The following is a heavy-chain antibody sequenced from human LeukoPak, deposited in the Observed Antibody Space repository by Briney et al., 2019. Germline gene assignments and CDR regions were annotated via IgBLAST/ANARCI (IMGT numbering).Heavy chain of an antibody. CDR3: ARARKYSYGPPLFDY. CDR1: GYSFDSFW. J-gene: IGHJ4*02. CDR2: IYAGDADS. D-gene: IGHD2-15*01. Sequence: ESLKISCKGSGYSFDSFWIGWVRQMPGKGLEWMGTIYAGDADSRYSPSLQGQATISADKSNSTAYLQWSSLKASDTATYYCARARKYSYGPPLFDYWGQGTLVTVSS. V-gene: IGHV5-51*01.